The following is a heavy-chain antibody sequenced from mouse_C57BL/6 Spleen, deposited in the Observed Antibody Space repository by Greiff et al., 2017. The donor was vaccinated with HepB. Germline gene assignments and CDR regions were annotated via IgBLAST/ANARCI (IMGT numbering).Heavy chain of an antibody. CDR3: ARRGTTVVAKDY. CDR1: GYTFTSYT. J-gene: IGHJ2*01. CDR2: INPSSGYT. Sequence: QVQLQQSGAELARPGASVKMSCKASGYTFTSYTMHWVKQRPGQGLEWIGYINPSSGYTKYNQKFKDKSTFTADKSSSTAYMQLNSLTSEDSAVYYCARRGTTVVAKDYWGQGTTLTVSS. V-gene: IGHV1-4*01. D-gene: IGHD1-1*01.